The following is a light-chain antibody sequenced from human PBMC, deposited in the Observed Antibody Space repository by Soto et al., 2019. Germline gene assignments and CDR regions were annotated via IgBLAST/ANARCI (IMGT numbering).Light chain of an antibody. V-gene: IGLV2-8*01. Sequence: QSALTQPGSVSGSPGQSITIYCTGTNSDIGGYNLVSWFQHHPGKAPKLVIYEVTKRPSGVPHRFSGSKSGNTASLTVSGLQAEDEADYYCSSYAGSNNYVFGTGTKLTVL. CDR1: NSDIGGYNL. CDR2: EVT. CDR3: SSYAGSNNYV. J-gene: IGLJ1*01.